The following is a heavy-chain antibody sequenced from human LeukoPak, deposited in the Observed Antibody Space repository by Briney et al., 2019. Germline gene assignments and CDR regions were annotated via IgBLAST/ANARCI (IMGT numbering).Heavy chain of an antibody. CDR3: ASSPPAYYCTSTNCSHYYYYMDV. J-gene: IGHJ6*03. CDR1: GGSFSGYY. Sequence: PSETLSLTCAVYGGSFSGYYWSWIRQPPGKGLEWIGEINHSGSTNYNPSLKSRVTISVDTSKHQFSLKLSSVTAADTAVYYCASSPPAYYCTSTNCSHYYYYMDVWGKGTTGTISS. D-gene: IGHD2-2*01. V-gene: IGHV4-34*01. CDR2: INHSGST.